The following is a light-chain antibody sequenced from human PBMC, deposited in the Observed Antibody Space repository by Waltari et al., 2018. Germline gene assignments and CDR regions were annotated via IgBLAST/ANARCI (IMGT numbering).Light chain of an antibody. J-gene: IGLJ3*02. CDR1: SSNIGSNF. CDR2: DNN. CDR3: ATWDSGLSGV. Sequence: QSVLTQPPSVSATPGQKVTISCFGSSSNIGSNFVSWYQQFPGTAPRLLIYDNNNRPSGIPDRFSGSKSGTSATLDITGLQSGDEADYYCATWDSGLSGVFGGGTKVTVL. V-gene: IGLV1-51*01.